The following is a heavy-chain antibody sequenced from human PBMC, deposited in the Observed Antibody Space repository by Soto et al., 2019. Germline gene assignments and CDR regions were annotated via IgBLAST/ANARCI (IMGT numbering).Heavy chain of an antibody. CDR2: IYHSGST. CDR1: GGSISSGGYS. V-gene: IGHV4-30-2*01. Sequence: QLQLQESGSGLVKPSQTLSLTCAVSGGSISSGGYSWSWIRQPPGKGLEWIGYIYHSGSTYYNPSLKVRVTKSVDRSKNQFSLKLSSVPAADTAVYYCAGSSGGSWGNDLWGRGTLVTVSS. J-gene: IGHJ2*01. CDR3: AGSSGGSWGNDL. D-gene: IGHD2-15*01.